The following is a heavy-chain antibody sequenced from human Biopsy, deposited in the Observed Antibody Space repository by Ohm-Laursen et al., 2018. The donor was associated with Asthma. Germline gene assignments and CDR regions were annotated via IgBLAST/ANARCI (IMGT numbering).Heavy chain of an antibody. J-gene: IGHJ3*02. D-gene: IGHD1-14*01. CDR3: ARIPEVGTNSFDI. CDR1: GFSLTTTGMS. Sequence: ATQTLTLTSTFSGFSLTTTGMSVSWIRQPPGKALEWLALIDWDDDKYYSASLKTRLTISKDSSKNQVVLTMTNVDPVDTATYFCARIPEVGTNSFDIWGQGTMVTVSS. V-gene: IGHV2-70*01. CDR2: IDWDDDK.